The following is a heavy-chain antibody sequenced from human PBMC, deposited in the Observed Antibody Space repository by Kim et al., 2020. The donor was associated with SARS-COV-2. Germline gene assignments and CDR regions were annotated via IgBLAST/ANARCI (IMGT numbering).Heavy chain of an antibody. D-gene: IGHD3-10*01. J-gene: IGHJ4*02. Sequence: GRFTISRDNAKNSLYLQMNSLRVEDTAVYYCARSGNYYGYWGQGTLVTVSS. V-gene: IGHV3-11*06. CDR3: ARSGNYYGY.